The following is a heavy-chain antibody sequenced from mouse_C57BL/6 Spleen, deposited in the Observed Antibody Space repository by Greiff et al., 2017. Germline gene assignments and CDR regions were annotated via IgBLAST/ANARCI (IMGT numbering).Heavy chain of an antibody. V-gene: IGHV1-72*01. Sequence: QVQLQQPGAELVKPGASVKLSCKASGYTFTSYWMHWVKQRPGRGLEWIGRIDPNSGGTKYNEKFKSKATLTVDKPASTAYMQLSILTSEDSAVYYCARSRVVIEWIPFAYWGQGTLVTVSA. CDR3: ARSRVVIEWIPFAY. J-gene: IGHJ3*01. CDR2: IDPNSGGT. CDR1: GYTFTSYW. D-gene: IGHD1-3*01.